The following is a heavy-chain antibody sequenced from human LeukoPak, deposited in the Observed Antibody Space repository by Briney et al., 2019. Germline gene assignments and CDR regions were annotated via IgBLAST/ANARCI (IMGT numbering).Heavy chain of an antibody. D-gene: IGHD6-13*01. CDR3: ARDGPAAGNEDDY. CDR1: GGTFSSYA. CDR2: MNPNSGNT. Sequence: ASVKVSCKASGGTFSSYAISWVRQATGQGLEWMGWMNPNSGNTGYAQKFQGRVTMTRNTSISTAYMELSSLRSEDTAVYYCARDGPAAGNEDDYWGQGTLVTVSS. V-gene: IGHV1-8*02. J-gene: IGHJ4*02.